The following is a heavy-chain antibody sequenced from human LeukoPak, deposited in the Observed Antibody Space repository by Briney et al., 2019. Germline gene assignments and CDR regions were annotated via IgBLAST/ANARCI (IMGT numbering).Heavy chain of an antibody. D-gene: IGHD1-26*01. V-gene: IGHV3-23*01. CDR2: ISGSGGST. Sequence: GGSLRLSCTASGFSVSTKYITWVRQAPGKGLEWVSAISGSGGSTYYADSVKGRFTISRDNSKNTLYLQMNSLRAEDTAVYYCAKLDSSGSYGYFDYWGQGTLVTVSS. J-gene: IGHJ4*02. CDR3: AKLDSSGSYGYFDY. CDR1: GFSVSTKY.